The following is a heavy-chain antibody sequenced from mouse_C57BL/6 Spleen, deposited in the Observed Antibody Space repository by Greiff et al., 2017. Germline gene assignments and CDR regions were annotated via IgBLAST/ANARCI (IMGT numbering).Heavy chain of an antibody. J-gene: IGHJ2*01. CDR1: GYTFTSYW. V-gene: IGHV1-61*01. CDR2: IYPSDSET. D-gene: IGHD2-3*01. CDR3: ARDGPFFDY. Sequence: QVQLQQPGAELVRPGSSVTLSCKASGYTFTSYWMDWVKQRPGQGLEWIGNIYPSDSETPYNQKFKDKATLTVDKSSSTAYMQLSSLTSEDSAVYYCARDGPFFDYWGQGTTLTVSS.